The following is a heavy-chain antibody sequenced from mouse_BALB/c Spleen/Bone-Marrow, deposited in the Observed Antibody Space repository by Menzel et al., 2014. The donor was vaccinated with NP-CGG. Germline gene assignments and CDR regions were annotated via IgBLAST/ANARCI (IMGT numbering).Heavy chain of an antibody. CDR2: IDPASGNI. CDR3: ASLTGTFDY. J-gene: IGHJ2*01. V-gene: IGHV14-3*02. Sequence: EVKLVESGTDLVKPGASVKLSCTASGLNIKDTYMHWVKQRPEQGLDWIGRIDPASGNIQYDPKFQGRAAITADTSSNTAYLQLSSLTSEDTAVYYCASLTGTFDYWGQGTPLTVSS. D-gene: IGHD4-1*01. CDR1: GLNIKDTY.